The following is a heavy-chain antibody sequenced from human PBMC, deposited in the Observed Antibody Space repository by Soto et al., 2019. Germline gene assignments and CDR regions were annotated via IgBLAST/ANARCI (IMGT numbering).Heavy chain of an antibody. Sequence: EVQLVESGGGLVTPGGSLTLSCAASGFSFSPAWMNWVRQAPGKGLEWVGLIKSKGGGGTADYAAPVKGRFIISRDGSKNAICLQMNSLKREDTALYYCIWQQDFYYGRAVWGQGTTVTVSS. CDR3: IWQQDFYYGRAV. V-gene: IGHV3-15*07. CDR2: IKSKGGGGTA. J-gene: IGHJ6*02. CDR1: GFSFSPAW. D-gene: IGHD6-13*01.